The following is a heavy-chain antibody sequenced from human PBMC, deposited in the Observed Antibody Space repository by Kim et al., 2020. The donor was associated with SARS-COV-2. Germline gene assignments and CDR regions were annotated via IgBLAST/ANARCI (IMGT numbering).Heavy chain of an antibody. D-gene: IGHD6-6*01. J-gene: IGHJ4*02. Sequence: SQTLSLTCAISGDSVSSNSAAWNWIRQSPSRGLEWLGRTYYRSKWYNDYAVSVKSRITINPDTPKNQFSLQLNSVTPEDTAVYYCARETSRGVAARLNIEIDYWGQGTLVTVSS. CDR1: GDSVSSNSAA. V-gene: IGHV6-1*01. CDR2: TYYRSKWYN. CDR3: ARETSRGVAARLNIEIDY.